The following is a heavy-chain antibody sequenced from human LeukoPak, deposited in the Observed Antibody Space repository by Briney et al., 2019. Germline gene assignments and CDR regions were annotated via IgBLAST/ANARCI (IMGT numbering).Heavy chain of an antibody. CDR1: GYTFTGYH. V-gene: IGHV1-2*02. CDR3: VRDLRGLNDYFDY. J-gene: IGHJ4*02. D-gene: IGHD3-10*01. CDR2: INPNSGDT. Sequence: GASVKVSCKTYGYTFTGYHMHWVRQAPGQGLEWVGWINPNSGDTNSAQKFQDRVTLTRGTSISTAYMELRSLRSDDTAVYYCVRDLRGLNDYFDYWGQGTLVTVSS.